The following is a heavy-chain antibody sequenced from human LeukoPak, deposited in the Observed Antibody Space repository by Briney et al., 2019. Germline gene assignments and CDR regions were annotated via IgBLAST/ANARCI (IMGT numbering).Heavy chain of an antibody. J-gene: IGHJ3*01. CDR1: GGTISNYV. Sequence: GASVKVSCKAAGGTISNYVISWVRQAPGQGLEWMGGIIPIFTTANYAQKFQGRVTITADESTSTAYMELSSLRSEDTAVYYCARGPQVGAFDLWGQRTMVTVSS. CDR2: IIPIFTTA. CDR3: ARGPQVGAFDL. D-gene: IGHD1-26*01. V-gene: IGHV1-69*13.